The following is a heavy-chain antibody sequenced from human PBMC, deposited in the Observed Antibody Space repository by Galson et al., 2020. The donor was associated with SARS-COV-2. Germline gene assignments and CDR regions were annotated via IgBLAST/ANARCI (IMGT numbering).Heavy chain of an antibody. CDR1: GGSFSGYY. Sequence: SETLSLTCAVYGGSFSGYYWSWIRQPPGKGLEWIGEINHSGSTNYNPSLKSRVTISVDTSKNQFSLKLSSVTAADTAVYYCARGPVTRPPTSIAARPFDYWGQGTLVTVSS. CDR3: ARGPVTRPPTSIAARPFDY. V-gene: IGHV4-34*01. CDR2: INHSGST. J-gene: IGHJ4*02. D-gene: IGHD6-6*01.